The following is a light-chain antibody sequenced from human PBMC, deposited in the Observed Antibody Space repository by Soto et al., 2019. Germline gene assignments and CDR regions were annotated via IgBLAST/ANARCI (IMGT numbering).Light chain of an antibody. CDR2: DGS. CDR3: QQYDNFPPIT. CDR1: QDISNH. V-gene: IGKV1-33*01. Sequence: DIQMTQSPSSLSASVGDRVTITCQARQDISNHLNWYQQKPGKAPELLMFDGSNLEPGVPTRFSVSGSGTDFTLTIISLQPEDVATYFCQQYDNFPPITCGQGTRLEIK. J-gene: IGKJ5*01.